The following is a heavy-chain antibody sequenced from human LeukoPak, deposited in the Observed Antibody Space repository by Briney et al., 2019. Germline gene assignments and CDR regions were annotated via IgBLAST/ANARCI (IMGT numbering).Heavy chain of an antibody. V-gene: IGHV5-10-1*01. J-gene: IGHJ3*01. CDR2: IDPSDSYT. CDR1: GYRFTSYW. D-gene: IGHD2-2*02. CDR3: ARSGSSTSSYRD. Sequence: GESLKISFKGSGYRFTSYWITWVRQMPGKGLEWMGRIDPSDSYTNYSPSFQGHVTISADKSISTAYLQWSSLKASDTAMYYCARSGSSTSSYRDWGQGTMVTVSS.